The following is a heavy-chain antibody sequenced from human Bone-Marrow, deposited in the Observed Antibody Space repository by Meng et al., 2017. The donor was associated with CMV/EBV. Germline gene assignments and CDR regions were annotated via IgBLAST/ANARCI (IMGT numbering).Heavy chain of an antibody. J-gene: IGHJ4*01. CDR1: GYPFTDYY. V-gene: IGHV1-2*02. Sequence: AQLGPSGAEVAKPGAPVKVSCKAFGYPFTDYYMHWVRQAPGQGLEWMGWIKPNSGGTSYAQKFQGSVTMTRDTSINTAYMELTSLTPDDTAVYYCAARRYNYGQNFENWGQETWSPSPQ. CDR3: AARRYNYGQNFEN. CDR2: IKPNSGGT. D-gene: IGHD5-18*01.